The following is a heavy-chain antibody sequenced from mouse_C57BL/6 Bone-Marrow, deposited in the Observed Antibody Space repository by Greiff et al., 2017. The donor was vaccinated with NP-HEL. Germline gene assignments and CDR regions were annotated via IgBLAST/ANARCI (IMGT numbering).Heavy chain of an antibody. CDR3: ARWRGLRRFDY. J-gene: IGHJ2*01. Sequence: EVKLMESGPELVKPGASVKISCKASGYSFTGYYMNWVKQSPEKSLEWIGEINPSTGGTTYNQKFKAKATLTVDKSSSTAYMQLKSLTSEDSAVYYCARWRGLRRFDYWGQGTTLTVSS. V-gene: IGHV1-42*01. CDR1: GYSFTGYY. D-gene: IGHD2-4*01. CDR2: INPSTGGT.